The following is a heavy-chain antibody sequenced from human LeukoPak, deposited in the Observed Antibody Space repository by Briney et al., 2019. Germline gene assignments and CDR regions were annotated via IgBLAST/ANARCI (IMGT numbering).Heavy chain of an antibody. CDR2: IYYSGST. J-gene: IGHJ4*02. Sequence: PSETLSLTCTVSGGSISSYHWSWIRQSPGKGLEWIGYIYYSGSTNYNPSLKSRVTISVDTSKKQFFLKLTSVTAADTAVYYCARTNYYDSSGYGGHTKYFDYWGQGTLVTVSS. CDR1: GGSISSYH. V-gene: IGHV4-59*01. CDR3: ARTNYYDSSGYGGHTKYFDY. D-gene: IGHD3-22*01.